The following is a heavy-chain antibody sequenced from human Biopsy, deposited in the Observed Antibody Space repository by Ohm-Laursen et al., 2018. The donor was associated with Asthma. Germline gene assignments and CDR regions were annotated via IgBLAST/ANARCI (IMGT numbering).Heavy chain of an antibody. D-gene: IGHD1-26*01. V-gene: IGHV4-39*02. Sequence: SETLSLTCSVYGGSFSSNYWGWLRQPPGKGLEWIASFSASGTSYFNASLKSRVTTSVDMSKNQLSLRPTSVTAADTAVYYCARGSSSRLSQWELLVSGGKRAHSYYGMDVWGQGTTVTVSS. CDR2: FSASGTS. CDR3: ARGSSSRLSQWELLVSGGKRAHSYYGMDV. CDR1: GGSFSSNY. J-gene: IGHJ6*02.